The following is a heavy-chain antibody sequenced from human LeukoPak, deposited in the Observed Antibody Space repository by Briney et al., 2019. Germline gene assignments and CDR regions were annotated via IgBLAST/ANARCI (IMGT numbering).Heavy chain of an antibody. Sequence: PSETLSLTCTVSGGSISSYYWSWIRQPPGKGLEWIGYIYYSGSTNYNPSLKSRVTISVDTSKNQFSLKLSSVTAADTAVYYCARAGGYGDLDAFDIWGQGTMVTVSS. CDR2: IYYSGST. D-gene: IGHD4-17*01. J-gene: IGHJ3*02. CDR1: GGSISSYY. CDR3: ARAGGYGDLDAFDI. V-gene: IGHV4-59*01.